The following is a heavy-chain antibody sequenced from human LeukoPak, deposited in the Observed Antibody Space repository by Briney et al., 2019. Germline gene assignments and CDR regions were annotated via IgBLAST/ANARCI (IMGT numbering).Heavy chain of an antibody. CDR1: GDSISSDKW. V-gene: IGHV4-4*02. Sequence: SGTLSLTCAVFGDSISSDKWWSWVRQPPGKGLEYIGEFHQRVSTNYNPSLKSRLTISVDNSRNQFSLKLSSVTAADTVVYYCACHTGWSGPSEWGQGTLVTVSS. CDR2: FHQRVST. D-gene: IGHD6-19*01. J-gene: IGHJ4*02. CDR3: ACHTGWSGPSE.